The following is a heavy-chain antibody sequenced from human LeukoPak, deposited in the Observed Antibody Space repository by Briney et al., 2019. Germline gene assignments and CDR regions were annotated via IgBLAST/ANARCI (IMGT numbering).Heavy chain of an antibody. J-gene: IGHJ3*02. CDR2: ISYDGSNK. CDR1: GFTFSSYG. Sequence: PGGSLRLSCAASGFTFSSYGMHWVRQAPGKGLEWVAVISYDGSNKYYADSVKGRFTISRDNPKNTLYLQMNSLRAEDTAVYYCAREMSGSNDAFDIWGQGTMVTVSS. D-gene: IGHD3-10*01. CDR3: AREMSGSNDAFDI. V-gene: IGHV3-30*03.